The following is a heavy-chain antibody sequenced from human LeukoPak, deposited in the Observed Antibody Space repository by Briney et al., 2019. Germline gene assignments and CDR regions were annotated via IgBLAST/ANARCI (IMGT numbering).Heavy chain of an antibody. Sequence: SETLSLTCAVSGGSISSGDYSWSWIRQPPGKGLEWIGYIYHSGSTYYNPSLKSRVTIPVDRSKNQFSLKLSSVTAADTAVYYCARELPDNAFDIWGQGTMVTVSS. J-gene: IGHJ3*02. CDR1: GGSISSGDYS. CDR2: IYHSGST. D-gene: IGHD1-14*01. CDR3: ARELPDNAFDI. V-gene: IGHV4-30-2*01.